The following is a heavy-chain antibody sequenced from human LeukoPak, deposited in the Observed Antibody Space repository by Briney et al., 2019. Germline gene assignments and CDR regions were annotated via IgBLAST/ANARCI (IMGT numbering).Heavy chain of an antibody. J-gene: IGHJ4*02. Sequence: GGSLRLSCAASGFTFSSYWVSWVRQAPGKGLEWVANIKQDGSEEYYVDSVKGRFTISRDNAKNSLYLQMNSLRAEDTAVYYCARDLEGHICYFDYWGQGTLVTVSS. CDR2: IKQDGSEE. CDR3: ARDLEGHICYFDY. CDR1: GFTFSSYW. V-gene: IGHV3-7*01. D-gene: IGHD2-21*01.